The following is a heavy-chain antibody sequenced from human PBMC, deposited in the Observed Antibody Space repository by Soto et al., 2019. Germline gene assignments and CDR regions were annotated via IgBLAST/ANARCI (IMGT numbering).Heavy chain of an antibody. J-gene: IGHJ5*02. Sequence: GGSLRLSCAASGFTFSSYSMNWVRQAPGKGLEWVAYITNNSSNKYYADSVKGRFTISRDNSKNTLYLQMNSLRAEDTAVYYCAKDISEGVSCFDPWGQGTLVSVSS. CDR3: AKDISEGVSCFDP. CDR1: GFTFSSYS. V-gene: IGHV3-48*01. D-gene: IGHD2-8*01. CDR2: ITNNSSNK.